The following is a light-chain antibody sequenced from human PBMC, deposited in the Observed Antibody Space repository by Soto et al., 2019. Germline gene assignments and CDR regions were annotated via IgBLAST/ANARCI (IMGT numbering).Light chain of an antibody. V-gene: IGLV2-23*01. CDR1: SSDVETYNL. Sequence: QSVLTQPASVSGSPGQSLTVSCTGTSSDVETYNLVSWYQHRPGKAPQLVISEGNKRPSGISNRFSGSKSGSTASLTISMIQAEDEADYYCCSYVGSNTLYVFGTGTKLTVL. J-gene: IGLJ1*01. CDR3: CSYVGSNTLYV. CDR2: EGN.